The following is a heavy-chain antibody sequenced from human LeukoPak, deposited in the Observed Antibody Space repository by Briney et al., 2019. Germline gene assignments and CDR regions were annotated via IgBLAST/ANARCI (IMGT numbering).Heavy chain of an antibody. J-gene: IGHJ3*01. D-gene: IGHD4-11*01. CDR2: VRGSGGNT. CDR3: ARDPNGDYIGAFEF. V-gene: IGHV3-23*01. CDR1: GFTFNLYA. Sequence: GGSLRLSCKGSGFTFNLYAMMWVRQAPGKGLEWVSAVRGSGGNTLYADSVKGRFTISRDNSRNTLFLQMNSLRAEDTGAYFCARDPNGDYIGAFEFWGQGAMVTVSS.